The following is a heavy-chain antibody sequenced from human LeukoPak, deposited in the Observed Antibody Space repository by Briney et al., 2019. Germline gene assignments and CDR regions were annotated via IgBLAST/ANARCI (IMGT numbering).Heavy chain of an antibody. D-gene: IGHD3-10*01. CDR3: ALSPMVRGVIHNWFDP. V-gene: IGHV2-70*11. CDR1: GFSLSTRGMC. Sequence: GSGPTLVNPTQTLTLTCTFSGFSLSTRGMCVSWIRQPPGKALEWLARIDWDDDKYYSTSLKTRLTISKDTPKNQVVLTMTNMDPVDTATYYCALSPMVRGVIHNWFDPWGQGTLVTVSS. J-gene: IGHJ5*02. CDR2: IDWDDDK.